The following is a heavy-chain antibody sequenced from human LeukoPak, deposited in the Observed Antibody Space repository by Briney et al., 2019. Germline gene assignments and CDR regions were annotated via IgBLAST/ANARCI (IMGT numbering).Heavy chain of an antibody. CDR3: ARGGPLRFLELFYYYMDV. Sequence: SETLSLTCAVYGGSFSGYYWSWIRQPPGKGLEWIGEINHSGSTNYNPSLKSRVTISVDTSKDQFSLKLSSVTAADTAVYYCARGGPLRFLELFYYYMDVWGKGTTVTVSS. J-gene: IGHJ6*03. CDR2: INHSGST. D-gene: IGHD3-3*01. CDR1: GGSFSGYY. V-gene: IGHV4-34*01.